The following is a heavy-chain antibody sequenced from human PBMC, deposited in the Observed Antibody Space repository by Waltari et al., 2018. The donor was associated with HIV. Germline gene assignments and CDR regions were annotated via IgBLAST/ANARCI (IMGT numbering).Heavy chain of an antibody. J-gene: IGHJ3*01. CDR3: VRDLAWRAFDV. V-gene: IGHV3-49*04. CDR1: GFPFGAYP. CDR2: IRSKTSGETR. Sequence: QLVESGGALIQPGRSLRLSCTASGFPFGAYPMNWVRQAPGKGLEWVGFIRSKTSGETREYAASVKGRFSISRDDSKGMVYLQMNSLRADDTALYYCVRDLAWRAFDVWGQGTMVTVSS. D-gene: IGHD3-3*01.